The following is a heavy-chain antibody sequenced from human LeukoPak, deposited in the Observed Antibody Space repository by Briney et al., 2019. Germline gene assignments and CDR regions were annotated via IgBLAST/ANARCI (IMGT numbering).Heavy chain of an antibody. CDR2: ISGSGGST. J-gene: IGHJ5*02. Sequence: GGSLRLSCAASGFTFSSYAMSWVRRAPGKGLEWVSAISGSGGSTYYADSVKGRFTISRDNSKNTLYLQMNSLRAEDTAVYYCAKDQEYYGSGASWFDPWGQGTLVTVSS. D-gene: IGHD3-10*01. CDR1: GFTFSSYA. V-gene: IGHV3-23*01. CDR3: AKDQEYYGSGASWFDP.